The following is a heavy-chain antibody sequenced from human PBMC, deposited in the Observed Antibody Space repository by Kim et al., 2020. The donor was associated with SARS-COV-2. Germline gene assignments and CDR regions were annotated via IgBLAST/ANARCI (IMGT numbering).Heavy chain of an antibody. D-gene: IGHD3-10*01. CDR3: AREMGVTMVRGVISGYYYYGMDV. V-gene: IGHV3-48*03. CDR2: ISSSGSTI. CDR1: GFTFSSYE. Sequence: GGSLRLSCAASGFTFSSYEMNWVRQAPGKGLEWVSYISSSGSTIYYADSVKGRFTISRDNAKNSLYLQMNSLRAEDTAVYYCAREMGVTMVRGVISGYYYYGMDVWGQGTTVTVSS. J-gene: IGHJ6*02.